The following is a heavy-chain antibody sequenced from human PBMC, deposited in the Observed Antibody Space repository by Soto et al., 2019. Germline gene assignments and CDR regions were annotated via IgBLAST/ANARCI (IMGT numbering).Heavy chain of an antibody. V-gene: IGHV4-31*03. J-gene: IGHJ4*02. CDR2: IYYSGST. CDR3: ARDRSGSGYFDY. D-gene: IGHD3-3*01. CDR1: GGSISSGGYY. Sequence: SETLSLTCTVSGGSISSGGYYWTWIRQHPGKGLEWIGYIYYSGSTYYNASLKSRITISVDTSKNQFSLKLSSVTAADTAVYYCARDRSGSGYFDYWGQGALVTVSS.